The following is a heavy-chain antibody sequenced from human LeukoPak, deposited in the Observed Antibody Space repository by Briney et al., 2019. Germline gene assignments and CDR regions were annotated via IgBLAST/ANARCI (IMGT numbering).Heavy chain of an antibody. Sequence: GASVKVSCKASGYTFTGYYMHWVRQAPGQGLEWMGWINPNSGGTNYAQKFQGRGTMTRDTSISTAYMELSRLGSDDTAVYYFARADWLLLDYWGQGTLVTVSS. CDR3: ARADWLLLDY. D-gene: IGHD3/OR15-3a*01. CDR2: INPNSGGT. CDR1: GYTFTGYY. V-gene: IGHV1-2*02. J-gene: IGHJ4*02.